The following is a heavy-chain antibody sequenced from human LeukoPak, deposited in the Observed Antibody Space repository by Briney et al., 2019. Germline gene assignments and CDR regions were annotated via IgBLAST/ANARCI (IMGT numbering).Heavy chain of an antibody. CDR3: AREAYDYVWGSGPGAFDI. D-gene: IGHD3-16*01. CDR1: GFTVSSDS. J-gene: IGHJ3*02. CDR2: INWNGGST. V-gene: IGHV3-20*04. Sequence: GGSLRLSCTVSGFTVSSDSMSWVRQAPGKGLEWVSGINWNGGSTGYADSVKGRFTISRDNAKNSLYLQMNSLRAEDTALYYCAREAYDYVWGSGPGAFDIWGQGTMVTVSS.